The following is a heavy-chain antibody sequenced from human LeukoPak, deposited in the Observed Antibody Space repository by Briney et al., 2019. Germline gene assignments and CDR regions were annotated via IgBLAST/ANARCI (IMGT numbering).Heavy chain of an antibody. V-gene: IGHV3-21*01. J-gene: IGHJ4*02. CDR3: AGMPHYGDLNYSFDY. CDR2: ISGSGTYI. CDR1: GFDFTAYT. D-gene: IGHD4-17*01. Sequence: GGSLRLSCAASGFDFTAYTMHWARQAPGKGLEWVSSISGSGTYIYHADSMRGRFDISRDNAKNSLYLQMNNLRADDTAIYYCAGMPHYGDLNYSFDYWGQGTLVTVSS.